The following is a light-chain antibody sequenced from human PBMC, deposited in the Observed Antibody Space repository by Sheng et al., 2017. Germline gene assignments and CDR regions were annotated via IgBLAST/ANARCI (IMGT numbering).Light chain of an antibody. V-gene: IGKV3-20*01. CDR1: QSVSSTY. CDR3: QQYGSTPRT. CDR2: GTS. Sequence: VLTQSPDTLSLSPGERATLSCRASQSVSSTYLAWYQQKPGQAPRLLIYGTSSRPTGIPDRFSGSGSGTDFTLTISRLEPEDFAVYYCQQYGSTPRTFGQGTEGGDQT. J-gene: IGKJ1*01.